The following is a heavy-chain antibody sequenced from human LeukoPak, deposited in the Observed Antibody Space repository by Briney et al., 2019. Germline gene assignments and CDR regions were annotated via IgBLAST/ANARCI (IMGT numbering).Heavy chain of an antibody. CDR3: ARDDDRSGNFGVDY. V-gene: IGHV3-21*01. J-gene: IGHJ4*02. CDR1: GFTFNTYS. Sequence: GGSLRLSCVGSGFTFNTYSMNWVRQAPGKGLEWVSSISSNSDYIYYAHSVKGRFTISRDNAVNSLYLEMNSLRVEDTAVYYCARDDDRSGNFGVDYWGQGTLVTVSS. CDR2: ISSNSDYI. D-gene: IGHD4-23*01.